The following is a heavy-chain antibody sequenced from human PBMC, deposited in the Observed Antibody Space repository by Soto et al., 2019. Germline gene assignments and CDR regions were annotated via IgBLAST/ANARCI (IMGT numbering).Heavy chain of an antibody. D-gene: IGHD2-15*01. J-gene: IGHJ6*03. CDR3: AKGGGDCSGGSCYHLRFDHYYYMDV. V-gene: IGHV3-23*01. Sequence: PGGSLRLSCAASGFTFSSYAMSWVRQAPGKGLEWVSAISGSGGSTYYADSVKGRFTISRDNSKNTLYLQMNSLRAEDTAVYYCAKGGGDCSGGSCYHLRFDHYYYMDVWGKGTTVTVSS. CDR1: GFTFSSYA. CDR2: ISGSGGST.